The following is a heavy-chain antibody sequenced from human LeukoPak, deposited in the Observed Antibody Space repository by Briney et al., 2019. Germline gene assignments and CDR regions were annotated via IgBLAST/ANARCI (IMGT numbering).Heavy chain of an antibody. D-gene: IGHD3-16*01. J-gene: IGHJ4*01. CDR1: GFTFSSYA. CDR3: ARGFGDFDPRLDY. V-gene: IGHV3-30-3*01. CDR2: ISYDGSNK. Sequence: GRSLRLSCAASGFTFSSYAMHWVRQAPGKGLEWVAVISYDGSNKYYADSVKGRFTISRDNAKELVFLQMNSLRAEDTAIYYCARGFGDFDPRLDYWGHGSVITVSS.